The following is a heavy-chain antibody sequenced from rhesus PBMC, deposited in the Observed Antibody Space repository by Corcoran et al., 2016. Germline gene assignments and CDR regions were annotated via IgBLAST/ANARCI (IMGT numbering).Heavy chain of an antibody. CDR3: ASRPMLRYYFDY. CDR1: GGSISGGYYY. Sequence: QVKLQESGPGLVKPLETLSLTCAVSGGSISGGYYYWSWIRQPPGKGLEWIGGIYSKSGNTSTNPSLNSRVTISRDTSKNQFSLKLSSVTAADTAVYYCASRPMLRYYFDYWGQGVLVTVSS. D-gene: IGHD3-9*01. CDR2: IYSKSGNT. J-gene: IGHJ4*01. V-gene: IGHV4S12*01.